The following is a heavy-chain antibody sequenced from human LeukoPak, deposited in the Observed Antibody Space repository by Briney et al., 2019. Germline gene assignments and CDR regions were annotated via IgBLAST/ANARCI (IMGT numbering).Heavy chain of an antibody. D-gene: IGHD3-22*01. CDR1: GGSISSSSYY. V-gene: IGHV4-39*01. CDR2: IYYSGST. J-gene: IGHJ4*02. Sequence: PSETLSLTCTVSGGSISSSSYYWGWFRQPPGKGLEWIGSIYYSGSTYYNPSLKSRVTISVDTSKNQFSLKLSSVTAADTAVYYCARTVVVNYFDYWGLGTLVTVSS. CDR3: ARTVVVNYFDY.